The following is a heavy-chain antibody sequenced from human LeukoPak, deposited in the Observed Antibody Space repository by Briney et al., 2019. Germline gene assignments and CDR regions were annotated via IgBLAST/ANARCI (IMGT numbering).Heavy chain of an antibody. CDR3: AKRGLRANWFHH. CDR2: INGAGNSS. J-gene: IGHJ5*02. Sequence: PGGSLRLSCAASGFTFNLYAMNWVRQAPGKGLEWVSSINGAGNSSYYVDSLRGRFTVSRDNSKNTLYLQMNSLRAEDTAVYYCAKRGLRANWFHHWGQGTLVTVSS. V-gene: IGHV3-23*01. D-gene: IGHD4-17*01. CDR1: GFTFNLYA.